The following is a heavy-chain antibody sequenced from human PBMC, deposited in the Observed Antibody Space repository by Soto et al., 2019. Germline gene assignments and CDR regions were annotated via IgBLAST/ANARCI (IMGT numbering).Heavy chain of an antibody. CDR2: IYYSGST. D-gene: IGHD3-16*01. Sequence: QVQLQESGPGLVKPSQTLSLTCTISGCFISTDGYYWSWTRQHPGKGPEWIGSIYYSGSTDYIPSLKSRVTIAVVTSKNQFSLKLSSVTAADTAVYCCARGVRHWGQGTLVTVSS. J-gene: IGHJ4*02. CDR3: ARGVRH. V-gene: IGHV4-31*03. CDR1: GCFISTDGYY.